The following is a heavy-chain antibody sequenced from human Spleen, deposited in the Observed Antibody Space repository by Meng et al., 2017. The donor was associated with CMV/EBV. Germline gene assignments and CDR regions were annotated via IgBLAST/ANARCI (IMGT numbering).Heavy chain of an antibody. Sequence: GGSLRLSCAASGFTFYTYAMTWVRQAPGKGLEWVSGISGSAANTYYADSVKGRFTISRDNSKNTLYLQMNSLRTEDTALYYCAKDMKMADYYYGMDVWGQGTTVTVSS. CDR3: AKDMKMADYYYGMDV. CDR1: GFTFYTYA. CDR2: ISGSAANT. V-gene: IGHV3-23*01. D-gene: IGHD5-24*01. J-gene: IGHJ6*02.